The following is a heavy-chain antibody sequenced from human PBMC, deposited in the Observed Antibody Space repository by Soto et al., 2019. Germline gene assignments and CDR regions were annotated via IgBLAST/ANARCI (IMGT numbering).Heavy chain of an antibody. J-gene: IGHJ4*02. V-gene: IGHV4-34*01. CDR2: INHSGST. D-gene: IGHD1-26*01. CDR1: GGSFSGYY. CDR3: ARVGWGLFDY. Sequence: QVQLQQWGAGLLKPSETLSLTCAVYGGSFSGYYWSWIRQPPGKGLEWIGEINHSGSTNYNPSLKSRVTISVDTSKNQFSLKLSSVTAADTAVYYCARVGWGLFDYWGQGTLVTVSS.